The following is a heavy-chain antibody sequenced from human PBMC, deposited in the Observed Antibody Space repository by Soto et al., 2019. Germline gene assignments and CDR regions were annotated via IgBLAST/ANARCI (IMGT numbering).Heavy chain of an antibody. CDR2: IIPIFGTA. Sequence: GASVKVSCKASGGTFSSYAISWVRQALGQGLEWMGGIIPIFGTANYAQKFQGRVTITADESTSTAYMELISLRSEDTAVYYCARATYYYGSGSYFYGRNWFDPWGQGTLVTVSS. CDR3: ARATYYYGSGSYFYGRNWFDP. V-gene: IGHV1-69*13. D-gene: IGHD3-10*01. CDR1: GGTFSSYA. J-gene: IGHJ5*02.